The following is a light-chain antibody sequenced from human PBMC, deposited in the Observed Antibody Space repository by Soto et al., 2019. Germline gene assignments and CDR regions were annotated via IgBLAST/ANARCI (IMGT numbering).Light chain of an antibody. CDR3: QSYDSSLSGVV. J-gene: IGLJ2*01. V-gene: IGLV1-40*01. CDR2: GNS. Sequence: QSVLTQPPSVSGAAGQRVTISCTGSSSNIGAGYDVHWYQQLPGTAPKLLIYGNSNRPSGVPDRFSGSKSGTLASLAITGLQAEDEADYYCQSYDSSLSGVVFGGGTKLTVL. CDR1: SSNIGAGYD.